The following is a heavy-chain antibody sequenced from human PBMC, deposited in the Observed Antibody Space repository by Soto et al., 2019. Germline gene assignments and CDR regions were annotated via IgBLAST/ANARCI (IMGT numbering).Heavy chain of an antibody. CDR3: ARAFQGVRGLPHAVDI. CDR2: VYYSGST. V-gene: IGHV4-31*03. D-gene: IGHD3-10*01. Sequence: ASETLSLTCTVSGGSISSGGYYWSWIRQHPGKGLEWIGYVYYSGSTYYNPSLRSRVTISVDTSKNQFSLKLSSVTAADTAVYYCARAFQGVRGLPHAVDICGQGTMVTVSS. J-gene: IGHJ3*02. CDR1: GGSISSGGYY.